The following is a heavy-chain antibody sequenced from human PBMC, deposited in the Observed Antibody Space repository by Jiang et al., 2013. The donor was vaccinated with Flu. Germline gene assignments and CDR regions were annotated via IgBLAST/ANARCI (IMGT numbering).Heavy chain of an antibody. Sequence: EVKKPGASVKVSCKASGYTFGNYGVNWVRQAPGQGLEWMGWISPYNGHTNYAQNLQGRVTMTTDTSTSTAYMELSSLKSEDTAVYYCARDSSSEAYPLLLYYFDLWGRGTLVTVSS. D-gene: IGHD1-26*01. CDR2: ISPYNGHT. CDR3: ARDSSSEAYPLLLYYFDL. V-gene: IGHV1-18*01. J-gene: IGHJ2*01. CDR1: GYTFGNYG.